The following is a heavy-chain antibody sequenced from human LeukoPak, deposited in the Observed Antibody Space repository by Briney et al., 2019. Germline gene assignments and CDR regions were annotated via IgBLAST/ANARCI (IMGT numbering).Heavy chain of an antibody. J-gene: IGHJ3*02. D-gene: IGHD3-3*01. V-gene: IGHV3-23*01. CDR3: ARDRLGVVIPYDAFDI. CDR1: GITFSSYA. Sequence: PGGSLRLSCAASGITFSSYAMSGVRQAPGKGLEWVSPISGSGGSTYYADSVKGRFTISRDNSKNTLYLQMNSLRAEDTAVYYCARDRLGVVIPYDAFDIWGQGTMVTVSS. CDR2: ISGSGGST.